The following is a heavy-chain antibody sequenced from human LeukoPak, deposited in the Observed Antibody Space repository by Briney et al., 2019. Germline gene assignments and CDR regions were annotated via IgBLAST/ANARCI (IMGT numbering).Heavy chain of an antibody. V-gene: IGHV1-8*01. CDR3: ARGPLSLVNYYMDV. CDR2: MNPNSGNT. Sequence: VASVKVSCKASGYTFTSYDINWVRQATGQGLEWMGWMNPNSGNTGYAQKFQGRVTMTRNTSISTAYMELSSLRSEDTAVYYCARGPLSLVNYYMDVWGKGTTATISS. D-gene: IGHD2-2*01. CDR1: GYTFTSYD. J-gene: IGHJ6*03.